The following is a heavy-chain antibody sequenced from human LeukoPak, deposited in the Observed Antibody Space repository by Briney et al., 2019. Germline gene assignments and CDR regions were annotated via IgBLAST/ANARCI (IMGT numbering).Heavy chain of an antibody. CDR1: GFTVSSNY. CDR2: IYSGGGT. Sequence: PGGSLRLSCAASGFTVSSNYMSWVRQAPGKGLEWVSVIYSGGGTYYADSVKGRFTISRDNSKNTLYLQMNSLRAEDTAVYYCARVDYGSGSYLDYWGQGTLVTVSS. D-gene: IGHD3-10*01. CDR3: ARVDYGSGSYLDY. V-gene: IGHV3-53*01. J-gene: IGHJ4*02.